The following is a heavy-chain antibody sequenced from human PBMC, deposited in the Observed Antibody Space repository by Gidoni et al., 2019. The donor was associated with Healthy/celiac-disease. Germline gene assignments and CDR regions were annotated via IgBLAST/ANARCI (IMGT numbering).Heavy chain of an antibody. V-gene: IGHV3-21*01. D-gene: IGHD3-3*01. J-gene: IGHJ3*02. CDR2: ISSSSSYI. CDR3: ARDRFGQLGAFDI. CDR1: GFTFSSYS. Sequence: EVQLVESGGGLVKPGGSLRLSCAASGFTFSSYSMNWVRQAPGKGLEWVSSISSSSSYIYYADSVKGRFTISRDNAKNSLYLQMNSLRAEDTAVYYCARDRFGQLGAFDIWGQGTMVTVSS.